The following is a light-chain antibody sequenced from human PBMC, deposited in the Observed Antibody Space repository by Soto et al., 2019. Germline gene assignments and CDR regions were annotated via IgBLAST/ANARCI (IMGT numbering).Light chain of an antibody. Sequence: DIQMTQSPSSLSASVGDRVTITCRASQSISTYLNWYQQKPGKAPKLLIYAASSLQSGVPSGFSGTRSGTDFTLTISSLQPEDFATYYCQQSYRTPYTFGQGTKLEIK. V-gene: IGKV1-39*01. CDR3: QQSYRTPYT. J-gene: IGKJ2*01. CDR1: QSISTY. CDR2: AAS.